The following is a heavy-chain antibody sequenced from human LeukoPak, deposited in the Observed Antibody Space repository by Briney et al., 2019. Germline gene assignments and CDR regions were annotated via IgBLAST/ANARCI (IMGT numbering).Heavy chain of an antibody. V-gene: IGHV4-39*07. CDR3: ATIPGIAAAGGY. D-gene: IGHD6-13*01. Sequence: SETLSLTCTVSGGSISSSSYYWGWIRQPPGKGLEWIGSIYYSGSTYYNPSLKSRVTISVDTSKNQFSLKLSSVTAADTAVYYCATIPGIAAAGGYWGQGTLVIVSS. CDR1: GGSISSSSYY. CDR2: IYYSGST. J-gene: IGHJ4*02.